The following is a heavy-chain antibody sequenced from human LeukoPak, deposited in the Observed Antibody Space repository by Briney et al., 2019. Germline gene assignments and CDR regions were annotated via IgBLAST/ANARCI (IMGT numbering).Heavy chain of an antibody. J-gene: IGHJ4*02. CDR2: IFSGGST. CDR3: ARGGAAFGTAEFDY. V-gene: IGHV4-39*07. Sequence: NSSETLSLTCTVSGGSISSSTFYWGWIRQPPGKGLEWIGSIFSGGSTYYNPSLKSRVTISVDTSKNQFSLKLSSVTAADTAVYYCARGGAAFGTAEFDYWGQGTLVTVSS. D-gene: IGHD6-25*01. CDR1: GGSISSSTFY.